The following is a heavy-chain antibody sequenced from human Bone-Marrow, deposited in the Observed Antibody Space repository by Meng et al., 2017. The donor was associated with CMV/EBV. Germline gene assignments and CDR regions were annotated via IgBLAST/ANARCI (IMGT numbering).Heavy chain of an antibody. D-gene: IGHD1-26*01. Sequence: ASVKVSCKASGYTFTAYYMHWVRQGPGQGLEWMGWINPNSGDTKYVQKFQGRVTMTRDTSISTAYMELSRLTSDDTAVYYCALGRRAIGGSYYGLAWFDPWGQGTLVTVSS. V-gene: IGHV1-2*02. CDR3: ALGRRAIGGSYYGLAWFDP. J-gene: IGHJ5*02. CDR1: GYTFTAYY. CDR2: INPNSGDT.